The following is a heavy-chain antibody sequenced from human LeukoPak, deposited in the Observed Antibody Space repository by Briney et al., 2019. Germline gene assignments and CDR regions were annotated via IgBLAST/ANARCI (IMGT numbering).Heavy chain of an antibody. CDR2: IWYDGSNK. V-gene: IGHV3-33*01. CDR3: ARDPGYESWSPFWGGMDV. Sequence: PGGSLRLSCAASGFTFSSYGMHWVRQAPGKGLEWVAVIWYDGSNKYYADSVKGRFTISRDNSKNTLYLQMNSLRAEDTAVYYCARDPGYESWSPFWGGMDVWGNGTTVIVSS. J-gene: IGHJ6*04. D-gene: IGHD3-16*01. CDR1: GFTFSSYG.